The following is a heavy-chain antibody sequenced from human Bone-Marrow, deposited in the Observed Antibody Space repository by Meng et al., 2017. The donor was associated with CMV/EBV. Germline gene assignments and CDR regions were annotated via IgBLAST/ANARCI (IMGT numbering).Heavy chain of an antibody. D-gene: IGHD5-18*01. J-gene: IGHJ6*02. Sequence: SLRLSCAASGFTFDDYAMHCVRQAPGKGLEWVSGIAWNGGSIGYTDSVKGRFTISRDNSKHSLYLQMNSVTAEDTALYYCAKDRLSLWFYYTMDVWGQGTTVTVSS. CDR2: IAWNGGSI. CDR3: AKDRLSLWFYYTMDV. V-gene: IGHV3-9*01. CDR1: GFTFDDYA.